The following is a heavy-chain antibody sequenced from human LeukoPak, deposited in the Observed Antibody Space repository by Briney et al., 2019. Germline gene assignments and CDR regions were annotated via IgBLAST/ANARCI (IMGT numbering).Heavy chain of an antibody. CDR2: VNNDGSST. D-gene: IGHD5/OR15-5a*01. J-gene: IGHJ4*02. V-gene: IGHV3-74*03. CDR3: AKGGLRVTDY. CDR1: GFIFSNYW. Sequence: QPGGSLRLSCAASGFIFSNYWMHWVRQAPGKGLVWVSRVNNDGSSTTYADSVEGRFTISRDTAKNTLYLQMNSLRAEDTAVYYCAKGGLRVTDYWGQGTLVTVSS.